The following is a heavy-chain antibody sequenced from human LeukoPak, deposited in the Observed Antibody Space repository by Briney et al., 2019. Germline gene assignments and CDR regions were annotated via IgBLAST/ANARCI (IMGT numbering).Heavy chain of an antibody. V-gene: IGHV3-21*01. Sequence: PGGSLRLSCAASGFVFSSYSMNWVRQSPGKGLEWVSSISSSSSYIYYADSVKGRFTISRDNAKNSLYLQMNSLRAEDTAVYYCARATIKAFDIWGQGTMVTVSS. J-gene: IGHJ3*02. D-gene: IGHD5-12*01. CDR1: GFVFSSYS. CDR2: ISSSSSYI. CDR3: ARATIKAFDI.